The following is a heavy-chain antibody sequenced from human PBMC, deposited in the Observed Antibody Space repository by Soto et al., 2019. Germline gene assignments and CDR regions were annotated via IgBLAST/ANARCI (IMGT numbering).Heavy chain of an antibody. CDR2: INEDGTKR. CDR3: TRWDGRCSGGSFLFES. V-gene: IGHV3-7*01. J-gene: IGHJ4*02. CDR1: GFSLTQYW. Sequence: GGSLRLSCIASGFSLTQYWMSWVRQTPRKGLEWVAKINEDGTKRDYMESVEGRFTISRDNAKNSVSLQMNSLRADDTAVYFCTRWDGRCSGGSFLFESWGQGSLVAVCS. D-gene: IGHD2-15*01.